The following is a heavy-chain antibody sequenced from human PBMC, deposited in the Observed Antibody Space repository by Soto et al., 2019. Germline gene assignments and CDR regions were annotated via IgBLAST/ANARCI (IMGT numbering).Heavy chain of an antibody. CDR2: INPSGGST. CDR1: GYTFTSYY. CDR3: ARDLARADLYYGLDV. Sequence: ASVQVSCKASGYTFTSYYMHWVRQAPGQGLEWMGIINPSGGSTSYAQKFQGRVTMTRDTSTSTVYMELSSLRSEDTAVYDCARDLARADLYYGLDVWGLRKKVTV. V-gene: IGHV1-46*01. J-gene: IGHJ6*02. D-gene: IGHD6-25*01.